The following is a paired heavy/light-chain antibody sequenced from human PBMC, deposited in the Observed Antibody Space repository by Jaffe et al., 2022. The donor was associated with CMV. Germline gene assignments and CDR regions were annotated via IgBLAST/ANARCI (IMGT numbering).Heavy chain of an antibody. V-gene: IGHV5-10-1*03. J-gene: IGHJ5*02. CDR2: IDPSDSHT. Sequence: EVQLVQSGAEVKKPGESLRISCRASGYTFTSHWITWVRQMPGKGLEWMGKIDPSDSHTNYSPSFQGHVTISADNSISTAYLQWSSLKASDTAMYYCVRHEWRYSAWSPNWLDPWAQGTLVTVSS. D-gene: IGHD6-19*01. CDR1: GYTFTSHW. CDR3: VRHEWRYSAWSPNWLDP.
Light chain of an antibody. CDR1: SSDIGGYNY. Sequence: QSALTQPASVSGSPGQSITISCTGTSSDIGGYNYVSWYQQHPGKAPKLMIYDVSNRPSGVSDRFSGSKSGNMASLTISGLQAEDEADYYCSSYTSSSTLVFGGGTKLTVL. V-gene: IGLV2-14*03. CDR3: SSYTSSSTLV. CDR2: DVS. J-gene: IGLJ3*02.